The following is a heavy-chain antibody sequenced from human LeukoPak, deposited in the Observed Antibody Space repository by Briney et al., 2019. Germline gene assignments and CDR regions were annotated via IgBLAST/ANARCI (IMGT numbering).Heavy chain of an antibody. V-gene: IGHV3-23*01. Sequence: GGSLRLSCAASGFTFSSYAMSWVRQAPGKGLEWVSGISGSGGSTYYADSVEGRFTISRDNSKNTLYLQMNSLRAEDTAVYYCAKALYSSSWSWDYWGQGTLVTVSS. CDR3: AKALYSSSWSWDY. CDR1: GFTFSSYA. D-gene: IGHD6-13*01. J-gene: IGHJ4*02. CDR2: ISGSGGST.